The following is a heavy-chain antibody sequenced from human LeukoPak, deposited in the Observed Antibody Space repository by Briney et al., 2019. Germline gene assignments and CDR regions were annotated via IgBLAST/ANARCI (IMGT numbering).Heavy chain of an antibody. CDR1: GLTFSSYA. D-gene: IGHD1-7*01. CDR3: AFELTAFDF. V-gene: IGHV3-23*01. J-gene: IGHJ4*02. Sequence: PGGSLRLSCAVSGLTFSSYAMSWVRQAPGKGLEWVSGIRASGGGPTYADSVKGRFTISRDNSKNTLYLQMDSLRADDTAVYYCAFELTAFDFWGQGTLVTVSS. CDR2: IRASGGGP.